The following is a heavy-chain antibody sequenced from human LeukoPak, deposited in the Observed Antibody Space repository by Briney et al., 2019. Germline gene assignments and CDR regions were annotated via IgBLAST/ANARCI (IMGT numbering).Heavy chain of an antibody. Sequence: PSGTLSLTCTVSGGSISSGGYYWSWIRQHPGKGLEWIGYIYYSGSTYYNPSLKSRVTISVDTSKNQFSLKLSSVTAADTAVYYCARVHYDILTGSQMYYFDYWGQGTLVTVSS. D-gene: IGHD3-9*01. J-gene: IGHJ4*02. CDR2: IYYSGST. V-gene: IGHV4-31*03. CDR3: ARVHYDILTGSQMYYFDY. CDR1: GGSISSGGYY.